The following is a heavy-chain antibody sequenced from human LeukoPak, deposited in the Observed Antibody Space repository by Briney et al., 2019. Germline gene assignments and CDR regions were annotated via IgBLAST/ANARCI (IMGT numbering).Heavy chain of an antibody. CDR1: GGSISSGDYY. D-gene: IGHD3-22*01. CDR2: IYYSGST. J-gene: IGHJ3*02. CDR3: ARDRIDYYYDSSGYYYGAFDI. Sequence: PSETLSLTCTVSGGSISSGDYYWSWIRQPPGKGLEWIGYIYYSGSTYYNPSLKSRVTISVDTSKNQFSLKLSSVTAADTAVYYCARDRIDYYYDSSGYYYGAFDIWGQGTMVTVSS. V-gene: IGHV4-30-4*08.